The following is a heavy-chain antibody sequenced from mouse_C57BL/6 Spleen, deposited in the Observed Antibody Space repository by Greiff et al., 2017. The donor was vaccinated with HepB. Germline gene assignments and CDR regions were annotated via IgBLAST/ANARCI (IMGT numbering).Heavy chain of an antibody. D-gene: IGHD1-1*02. V-gene: IGHV1-15*01. Sequence: VQLQESGAELVRPGASVTLSCKASGYTFTDYEMHWVKQTPVHGLEWIGAIDPETGGTAYNQKFKGKAILTADKSSSTAYMELRSLTSEDSAVYYCTRKGWRYAMDYWGQGTSVTVSS. CDR1: GYTFTDYE. CDR2: IDPETGGT. J-gene: IGHJ4*01. CDR3: TRKGWRYAMDY.